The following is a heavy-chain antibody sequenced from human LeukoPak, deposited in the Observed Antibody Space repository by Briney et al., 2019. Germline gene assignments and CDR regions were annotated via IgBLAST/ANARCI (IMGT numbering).Heavy chain of an antibody. CDR3: ARAPDSSGYYWNDAFDI. CDR2: IIPIFGTT. D-gene: IGHD3-22*01. CDR1: GGTFSSYA. V-gene: IGHV1-69*05. J-gene: IGHJ3*02. Sequence: SVKASCKXSGGTFSSYAISWVRQAPGQGLEWMGRIIPIFGTTNYAQKFQGRVTITTDESTSTAYMELSSLRSEDTAVYYCARAPDSSGYYWNDAFDIWGQGTMVTVSS.